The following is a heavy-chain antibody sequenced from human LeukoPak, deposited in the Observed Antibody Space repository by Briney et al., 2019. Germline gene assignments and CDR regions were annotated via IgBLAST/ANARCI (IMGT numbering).Heavy chain of an antibody. CDR3: AMGVGTSAFDI. Sequence: GASVKVSCKASGYTFTSYHMHWVRQAPGQGLEWMGIINPSAGSTTYAQKLQGRVTMTRDTATSTVYMELSSLTSDDTAVYYCAMGVGTSAFDIWGRGTMVTVSS. D-gene: IGHD1-14*01. J-gene: IGHJ3*02. CDR1: GYTFTSYH. CDR2: INPSAGST. V-gene: IGHV1-46*04.